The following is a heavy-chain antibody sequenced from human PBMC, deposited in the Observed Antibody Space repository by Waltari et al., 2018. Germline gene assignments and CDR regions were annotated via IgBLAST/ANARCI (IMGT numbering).Heavy chain of an antibody. J-gene: IGHJ4*02. Sequence: QVQLVESGGGVVQPGGSLRLSCAASGFTFSSYGMHWVRQAPGKGLEWVAFIRYDGSNKYYADSVKGRFTISRDNSKNTLYLQRNSLRAEDTAVYYCAKDDSYYPYCGGDCYSYPDYWGQGTLVTVSS. V-gene: IGHV3-30*02. D-gene: IGHD2-21*01. CDR2: IRYDGSNK. CDR1: GFTFSSYG. CDR3: AKDDSYYPYCGGDCYSYPDY.